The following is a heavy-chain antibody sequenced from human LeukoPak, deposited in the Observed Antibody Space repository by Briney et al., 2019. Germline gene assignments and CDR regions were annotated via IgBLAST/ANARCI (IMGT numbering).Heavy chain of an antibody. CDR3: ATVVSMVRRVYPDY. CDR2: FDPEDGET. J-gene: IGHJ4*02. Sequence: EASVKVSCKVSGYTLTELSMHWVRQAPGKGLEWMGGFDPEDGETIYAQKFQGRVTMTEDTSPDTAYMDLSSLRSEDTAVYSCATVVSMVRRVYPDYWGQGTLVTVSS. D-gene: IGHD3-10*01. CDR1: GYTLTELS. V-gene: IGHV1-24*01.